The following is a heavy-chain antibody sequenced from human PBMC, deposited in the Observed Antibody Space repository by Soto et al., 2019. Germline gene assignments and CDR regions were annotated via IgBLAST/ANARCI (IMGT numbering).Heavy chain of an antibody. V-gene: IGHV1-18*04. J-gene: IGHJ6*02. CDR3: ARDRGGNSPYGMDV. CDR2: ISAYNGNT. CDR1: GYTFTSYG. Sequence: VSVKVSCKASGYTFTSYGISWVRQAPGQGLEWMGWISAYNGNTNYAQKLQGRVTMTTDTSTSTAYMELRSLRSDDTAVYYCARDRGGNSPYGMDVWGQGTTVTVSS. D-gene: IGHD2-21*02.